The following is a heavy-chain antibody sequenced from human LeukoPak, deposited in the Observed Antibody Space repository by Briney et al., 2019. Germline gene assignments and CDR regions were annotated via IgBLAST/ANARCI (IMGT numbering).Heavy chain of an antibody. CDR3: ARSNYYDSSTFDI. CDR2: IFYSGSS. Sequence: TSETLSLTCTVSGGSISSDISYWAWVRQPPEKGLEWIGTIFYSGSSYYNPSLKSRVTISVDTSKNQFSLKLSSVTAADTAVYYCARSNYYDSSTFDIWGQGTMVTVSS. CDR1: GGSISSDISY. D-gene: IGHD3-22*01. J-gene: IGHJ3*02. V-gene: IGHV4-39*07.